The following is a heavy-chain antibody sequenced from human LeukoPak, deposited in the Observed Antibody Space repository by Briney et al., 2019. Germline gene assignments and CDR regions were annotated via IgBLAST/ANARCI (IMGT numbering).Heavy chain of an antibody. V-gene: IGHV1-69*13. CDR3: ARDWTYCSGGSCYSGPFDY. D-gene: IGHD2-15*01. Sequence: SMKVSCKASGYTFTSYGISWVRQAPGQGLEWMGGIIPIFGTANYAQKFQGRVTITADESTSTAYMELSSLRSEDTAVYYCARDWTYCSGGSCYSGPFDYWGQGTLVTVSS. J-gene: IGHJ4*02. CDR2: IIPIFGTA. CDR1: GYTFTSYG.